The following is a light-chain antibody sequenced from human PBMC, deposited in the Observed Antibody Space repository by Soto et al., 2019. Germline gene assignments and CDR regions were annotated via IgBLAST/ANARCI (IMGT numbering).Light chain of an antibody. V-gene: IGLV2-14*01. Sequence: QSALTQPASVSGSPGQSITISCTGTSSDVGGYNYVSWYQQHPGKAPKLMIYDVSNRPSGVSNRFSGSKSGKTASLTISGLQAEDEADYYCSSYTTSGSLVFGGGTKVTVL. CDR1: SSDVGGYNY. CDR3: SSYTTSGSLV. CDR2: DVS. J-gene: IGLJ2*01.